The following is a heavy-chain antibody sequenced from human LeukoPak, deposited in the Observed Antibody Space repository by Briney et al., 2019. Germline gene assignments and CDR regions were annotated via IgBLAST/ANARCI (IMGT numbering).Heavy chain of an antibody. CDR2: IESDGTST. Sequence: GGSLRLSCAASGFTFTTSWMHWFRQAPGKGLVWVSRIESDGTSTTYADSVKGRFTISRDNAKNTLYLQMNSLRAEDTAVYYCALPLRDGDFYFDYWGQGALVTVSS. CDR3: ALPLRDGDFYFDY. D-gene: IGHD4-17*01. V-gene: IGHV3-74*01. J-gene: IGHJ4*02. CDR1: GFTFTTSW.